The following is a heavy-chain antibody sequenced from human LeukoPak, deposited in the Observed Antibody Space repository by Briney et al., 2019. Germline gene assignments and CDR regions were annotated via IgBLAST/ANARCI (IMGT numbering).Heavy chain of an antibody. D-gene: IGHD3-10*01. J-gene: IGHJ4*02. CDR3: ARGVSMVRGYFDS. CDR2: IYSGGST. Sequence: PGGSLRLSCAVSGFTVSSNYMSWVRQAPGKGLEWVSIIYSGGSTYYADSVKGRFTLSRDNSNNTLYLQMNSLRAEDTAVYFCARGVSMVRGYFDSWGQGILVTVSS. CDR1: GFTVSSNY. V-gene: IGHV3-53*01.